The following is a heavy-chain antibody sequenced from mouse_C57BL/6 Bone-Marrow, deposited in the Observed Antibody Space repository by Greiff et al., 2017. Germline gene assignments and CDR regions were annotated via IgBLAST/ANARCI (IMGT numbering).Heavy chain of an antibody. Sequence: QVQLQQPGAELVKPGASVKVSCKASGYTFTSYWMHWVKQRPGQGLEWIGRIHPSDSDTNYNQKFKGKATLTVDKSSSTAYMQLSSLTSEDSAVYYCAIEGEDYYSGSYDYAMGYWDQGTSVTVSS. V-gene: IGHV1-74*01. CDR2: IHPSDSDT. CDR3: AIEGEDYYSGSYDYAMGY. J-gene: IGHJ4*01. D-gene: IGHD1-1*01. CDR1: GYTFTSYW.